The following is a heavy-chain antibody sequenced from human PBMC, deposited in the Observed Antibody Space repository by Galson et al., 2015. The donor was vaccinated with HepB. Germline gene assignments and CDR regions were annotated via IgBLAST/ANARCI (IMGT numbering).Heavy chain of an antibody. CDR1: GFTFSSYS. CDR2: ISSSSSTI. CDR3: ARVVAPGDDAFDI. V-gene: IGHV3-48*04. J-gene: IGHJ3*02. D-gene: IGHD2-15*01. Sequence: SLRLSCAASGFTFSSYSMNWVRQAPGKGLEWVSYISSSSSTIYYADSVKGRFTISRDNAKNSLYLQMNSLRAEDTAVYYCARVVAPGDDAFDIWGQGTMVTVSS.